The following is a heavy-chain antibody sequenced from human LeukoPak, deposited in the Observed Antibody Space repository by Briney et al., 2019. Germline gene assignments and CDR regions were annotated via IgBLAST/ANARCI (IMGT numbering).Heavy chain of an antibody. CDR2: IYYSGST. V-gene: IGHV4-59*01. D-gene: IGHD5-18*01. CDR1: GGSISSYY. CDR3: AGVSQPKSLDY. J-gene: IGHJ4*02. Sequence: SETLSLTCTVSGGSISSYYWSWIRQPPGKGLEWIGYIYYSGSTNYNPSLKSRVTISVDTSKNQFSLKLSSVTAADTAVYYCAGVSQPKSLDYWAQGTLVTVCS.